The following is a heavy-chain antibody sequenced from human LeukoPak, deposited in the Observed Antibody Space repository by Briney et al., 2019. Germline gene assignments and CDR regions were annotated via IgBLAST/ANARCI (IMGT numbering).Heavy chain of an antibody. CDR1: GFTFSTFT. Sequence: GGSLRLSCAASGFTFSTFTMHWVRQAPGKGLEYVSGITDNGGTRNYANSVKGRFTISRDNSKNTLYLQMGSLRPDDMAVYYCAIQISGYVYWAQETLVTVSS. CDR3: AIQISGYVY. CDR2: ITDNGGTR. J-gene: IGHJ4*02. D-gene: IGHD5-12*01. V-gene: IGHV3-64*01.